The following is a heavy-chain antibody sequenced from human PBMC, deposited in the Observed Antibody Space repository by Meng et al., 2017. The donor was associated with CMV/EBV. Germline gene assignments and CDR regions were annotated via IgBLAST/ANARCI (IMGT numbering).Heavy chain of an antibody. CDR3: GREGYQLDLALYYYGMDV. J-gene: IGHJ6*02. CDR1: GFTFSSYE. CDR2: ISSSGSTI. Sequence: LSLTCAASGFTFSSYEMNWVRQAPGKGLEWVSYISSSGSTIYYADSVKGRFTISRDNAKNSLYLQMNSLRAEDTAVYYCGREGYQLDLALYYYGMDVWGQGTTVTVSS. D-gene: IGHD2-2*01. V-gene: IGHV3-48*03.